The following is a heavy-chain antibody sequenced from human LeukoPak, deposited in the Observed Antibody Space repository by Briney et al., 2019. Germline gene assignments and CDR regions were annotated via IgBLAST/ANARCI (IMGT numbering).Heavy chain of an antibody. V-gene: IGHV4-39*07. CDR2: IYSNGNT. Sequence: PSETLSLTCSVSGGSISSSGHYWGWIRQSPEKGLDWFCSIYSNGNTYYNPSVKSRVTISVDTSKNQFSLKLTSVTAAETAVYYCARSAIVTTGYFDYWGKGALVTVSS. CDR1: GGSISSSGHY. D-gene: IGHD4-17*01. J-gene: IGHJ4*02. CDR3: ARSAIVTTGYFDY.